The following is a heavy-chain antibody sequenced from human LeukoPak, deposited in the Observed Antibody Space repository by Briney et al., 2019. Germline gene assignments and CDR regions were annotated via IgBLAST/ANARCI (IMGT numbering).Heavy chain of an antibody. J-gene: IGHJ6*02. CDR2: ISWNSGSI. V-gene: IGHV3-9*01. CDR1: GFIFNNYA. Sequence: GGSLRLSCAGSGFIFNNYAMHWVRHPPGKGLEWVSGISWNSGSIDYADSVKGRFTISRDNAKNSLYLQMNSLRAEDTAVYYCARALAAAHYYYGMDVWGQGTTVTVSS. D-gene: IGHD6-13*01. CDR3: ARALAAAHYYYGMDV.